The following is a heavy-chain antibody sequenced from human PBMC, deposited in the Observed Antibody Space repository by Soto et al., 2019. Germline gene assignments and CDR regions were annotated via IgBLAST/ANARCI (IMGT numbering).Heavy chain of an antibody. D-gene: IGHD6-6*01. Sequence: SETLSLTCTVFGGSISSGDYYWSWIRQPPGKGLEWIGYIYYSGSTYYNPSLKSRVTISVDTSKNQFSLKLSSVTAADTAVYYCAREDSSSSLVDYWGQGTLVTVSS. CDR1: GGSISSGDYY. CDR3: AREDSSSSLVDY. J-gene: IGHJ4*02. V-gene: IGHV4-30-4*01. CDR2: IYYSGST.